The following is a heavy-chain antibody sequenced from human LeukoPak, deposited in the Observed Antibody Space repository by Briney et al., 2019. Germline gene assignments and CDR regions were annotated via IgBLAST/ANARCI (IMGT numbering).Heavy chain of an antibody. V-gene: IGHV1-46*01. CDR3: ARDSRDSIPWFFDV. CDR2: FNPSGGGT. J-gene: IGHJ2*01. CDR1: GYTFTSYY. Sequence: ASVKVSCKASGYTFTSYYMHWVRQAPGQGLEWMGLFNPSGGGTTYAQKFQGRVTMTRDTSTSTVYMELSSLRSEDTAVYYCARDSRDSIPWFFDVWGRGTLVTVSS. D-gene: IGHD5-24*01.